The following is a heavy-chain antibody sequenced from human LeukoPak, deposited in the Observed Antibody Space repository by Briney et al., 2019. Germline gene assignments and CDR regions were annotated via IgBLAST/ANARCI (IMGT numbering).Heavy chain of an antibody. D-gene: IGHD3-22*01. CDR3: AKDGYYYDSSGYYTL. J-gene: IGHJ4*02. CDR1: GFTFDDYA. Sequence: PGRSLRLSCAASGFTFDDYAMHWVRQAPGKGLEGVSGISWNSGSIGYADSVKGRLTISRDNAKNSLYLQMNSLRAEDTALYYCAKDGYYYDSSGYYTLWGQGTLVTVSP. CDR2: ISWNSGSI. V-gene: IGHV3-9*01.